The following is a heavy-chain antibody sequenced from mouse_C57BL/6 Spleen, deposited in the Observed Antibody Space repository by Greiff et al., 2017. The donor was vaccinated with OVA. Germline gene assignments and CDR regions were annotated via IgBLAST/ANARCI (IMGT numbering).Heavy chain of an antibody. J-gene: IGHJ4*01. V-gene: IGHV5-12*01. CDR3: ARYSNFYYYAMDY. CDR1: GFTFSDYY. CDR2: ISNGGGST. Sequence: EVQVVESGGGLVQPGGSLKLSCAASGFTFSDYYMYWVRQTPEKRLEWVAYISNGGGSTYYPDTVKGRFTISRDNAKNTLYLQMSRLKSEDTDMYYCARYSNFYYYAMDYWGQGTSVTVSS. D-gene: IGHD2-5*01.